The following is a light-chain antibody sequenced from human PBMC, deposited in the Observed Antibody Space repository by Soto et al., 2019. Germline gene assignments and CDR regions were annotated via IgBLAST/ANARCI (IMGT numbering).Light chain of an antibody. CDR3: QHYKSDSRT. Sequence: IQLTQSPSTVSASVGDRVAITCRASDDFXTWVAWYQQKPGEAPKLLXDKASKLEKGDPSRFAGFGSVTEFTLSIASLHPEDSANYYCQHYKSDSRTFGQGTKVDIK. J-gene: IGKJ1*01. V-gene: IGKV1-5*03. CDR1: DDFXTW. CDR2: KAS.